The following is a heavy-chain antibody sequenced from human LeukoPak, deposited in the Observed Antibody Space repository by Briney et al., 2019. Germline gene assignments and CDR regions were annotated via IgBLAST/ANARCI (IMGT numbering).Heavy chain of an antibody. CDR3: ARPKDGYNLYFDY. CDR1: GYSLTSYW. J-gene: IGHJ4*02. V-gene: IGHV5-51*01. Sequence: GQSLKISCKGSGYSLTSYWIGWVRQMPGKGLEWMGGIYPGHCDTRYSPSFQGQVTISADKSISTAYLQWSSLQASDTAMYYCARPKDGYNLYFDYWGQGTLVTVSS. CDR2: IYPGHCDT. D-gene: IGHD5-24*01.